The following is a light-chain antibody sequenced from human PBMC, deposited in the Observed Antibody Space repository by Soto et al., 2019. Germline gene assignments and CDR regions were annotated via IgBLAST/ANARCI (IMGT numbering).Light chain of an antibody. Sequence: AIRMTQSPSSFSASTGDRVTITCRASQGISSYLAWYQQKPGKAPKLLIYAASTLQSGVTSRLSGSGSGTDFTLTFSCLQSEDFATYYCQQYYSYPRTFGQGTKV. V-gene: IGKV1-8*01. CDR2: AAS. CDR1: QGISSY. J-gene: IGKJ1*01. CDR3: QQYYSYPRT.